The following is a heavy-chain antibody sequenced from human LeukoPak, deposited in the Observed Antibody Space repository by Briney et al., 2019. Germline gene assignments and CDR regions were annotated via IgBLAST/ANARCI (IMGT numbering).Heavy chain of an antibody. CDR3: VSEGDIVVVPAAIPDY. J-gene: IGHJ4*02. CDR1: GFTFSSYW. Sequence: GGSLRLSCAASGFTFSSYWMHWVRQAPGKGLLWVSRINSDGSSTSYADSVKGRFTISRDNAKNTLYLQMNSLRAEDTAVYYCVSEGDIVVVPAAIPDYWGQGTLVTVSS. V-gene: IGHV3-74*01. D-gene: IGHD2-2*02. CDR2: INSDGSST.